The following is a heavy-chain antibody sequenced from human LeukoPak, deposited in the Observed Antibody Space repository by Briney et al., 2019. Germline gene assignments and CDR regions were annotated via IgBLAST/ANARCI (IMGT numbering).Heavy chain of an antibody. CDR1: GFTVSSNY. CDR3: ARDGDGSGSFDY. J-gene: IGHJ4*02. Sequence: GGSLRLSCAASGFTVSSNYMSWVRQAPGKGLEWVSVIYSGGSTYYADSVKDRFTISRDNSKNTLYLQMNSLRAEDTAVYYCARDGDGSGSFDYWGQGTLVTVSS. V-gene: IGHV3-53*01. D-gene: IGHD3-10*01. CDR2: IYSGGST.